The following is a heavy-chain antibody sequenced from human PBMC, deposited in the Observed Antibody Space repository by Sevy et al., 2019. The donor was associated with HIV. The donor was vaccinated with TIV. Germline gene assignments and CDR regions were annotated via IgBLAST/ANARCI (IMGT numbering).Heavy chain of an antibody. Sequence: GSLRLSCAASGFTLSDYYMSWIRQAPGKGLQWISYISSSSDTIYYADSVKGRFTISRDNAKNSLYLEMNSLRVEDTAVYYCARDHEKDGDLGDYYYYAMDVWGQGTTVTVSS. D-gene: IGHD4-17*01. CDR1: GFTLSDYY. CDR2: ISSSSDTI. V-gene: IGHV3-11*01. J-gene: IGHJ6*02. CDR3: ARDHEKDGDLGDYYYYAMDV.